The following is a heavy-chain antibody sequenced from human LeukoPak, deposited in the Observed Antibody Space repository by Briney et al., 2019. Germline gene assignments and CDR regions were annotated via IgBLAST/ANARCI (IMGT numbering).Heavy chain of an antibody. CDR2: ISNTGSTI. CDR3: AREATGFVY. Sequence: PGGSLRLSCTASGFTFSSYEMNWVRQAPGKGLEWVSYISNTGSTIYYADSVKGRFTISRDNAKNSLYLQMNSLRAEDTAVYYCAREATGFVYWGQGTLVTVSS. V-gene: IGHV3-48*03. CDR1: GFTFSSYE. J-gene: IGHJ4*02.